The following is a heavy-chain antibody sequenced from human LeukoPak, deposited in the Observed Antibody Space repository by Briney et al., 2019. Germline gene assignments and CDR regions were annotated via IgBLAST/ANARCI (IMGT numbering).Heavy chain of an antibody. CDR2: ISGSGGST. CDR3: AKGAGATAFDI. Sequence: GGSLRLSCAASGFTFSNSAMSWVRQAPGKGLEWVSAISGSGGSTYYADSVKGRFIISRDNSKDTLYLQMNSLRAEDTAVYYCAKGAGATAFDIWGQGTMVTVSS. CDR1: GFTFSNSA. D-gene: IGHD1-26*01. J-gene: IGHJ3*02. V-gene: IGHV3-23*01.